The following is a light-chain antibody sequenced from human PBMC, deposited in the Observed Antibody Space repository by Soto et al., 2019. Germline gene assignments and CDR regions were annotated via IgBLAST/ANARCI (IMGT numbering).Light chain of an antibody. Sequence: DMLITQSPATLSVSPGERATLSCRASQSVSSSLAWYQQKPGQAPRLLIYGASSRATGIPDRLSGSGSGTDFTLPIRRLEAEDFAMYYCQQCGGSPTFGQGTKV. CDR1: QSVSSS. J-gene: IGKJ1*01. CDR2: GAS. V-gene: IGKV3-20*01. CDR3: QQCGGSPT.